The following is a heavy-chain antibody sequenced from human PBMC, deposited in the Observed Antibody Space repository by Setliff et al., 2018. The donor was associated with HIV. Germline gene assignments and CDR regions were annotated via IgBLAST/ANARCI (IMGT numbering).Heavy chain of an antibody. CDR2: IRYDGSNK. V-gene: IGHV3-30*02. D-gene: IGHD6-19*01. Sequence: GGSLRLSCAASGFTFSGYGMHWVRQAPGKGLEWVAFIRYDGSNKYYADSVKGRFTISRDNSKNTLYLQMNSLRAEDTAVYYCAKDSGRYSSGWYEVPVGWFDPWGQGTLVTVSS. J-gene: IGHJ5*02. CDR3: AKDSGRYSSGWYEVPVGWFDP. CDR1: GFTFSGYG.